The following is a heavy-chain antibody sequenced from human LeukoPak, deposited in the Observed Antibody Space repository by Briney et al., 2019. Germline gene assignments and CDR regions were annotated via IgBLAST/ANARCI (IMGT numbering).Heavy chain of an antibody. J-gene: IGHJ4*02. CDR1: GFTFSXXX. V-gene: IGHV3-48*03. CDR3: ARAPGYSYGYSLDY. CDR2: ISSSGNTI. Sequence: GGSLRLSCXXSGFTFSXXXXXXXRQAPGKGLXXXXXISSSGNTISYADSVXGRFXXSRDNAKNTLYLQMNSLRAEDTAVYYCARAPGYSYGYSLDYWGQGTLVTVSS. D-gene: IGHD5-18*01.